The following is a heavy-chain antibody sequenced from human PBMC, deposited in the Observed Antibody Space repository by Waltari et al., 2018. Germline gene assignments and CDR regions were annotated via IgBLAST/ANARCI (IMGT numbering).Heavy chain of an antibody. Sequence: QVQLQQWGAGLLKPSETLSLTCAVYGGSFSGYYWSWIRQPPGKGLERIGEINHSGSTNYNPSLKGRVTMSVDTSKNQLSLKLSSVTAADTAVYYCARGPRGGYSSSWNDYWGQGTLVTVSS. CDR1: GGSFSGYY. V-gene: IGHV4-34*01. CDR2: INHSGST. D-gene: IGHD6-13*01. CDR3: ARGPRGGYSSSWNDY. J-gene: IGHJ4*02.